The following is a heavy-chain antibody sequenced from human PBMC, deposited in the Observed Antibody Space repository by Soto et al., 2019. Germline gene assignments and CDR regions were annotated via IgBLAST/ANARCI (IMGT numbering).Heavy chain of an antibody. D-gene: IGHD6-19*01. CDR1: GFTFSSYA. J-gene: IGHJ6*01. V-gene: IGHV3-30-3*01. CDR2: ISYDGSNK. Sequence: QVQLVESGGGVVQPGRSLRLSCAASGFTFSSYAMHWVRQAPGKGLEWVAVISYDGSNKYYADSVKGRFTISRDNSKNTLYLQMNSLSAEDTAVYYCARDLTHSGWTGYCYYGMDVWGQGTTVTVSS. CDR3: ARDLTHSGWTGYCYYGMDV.